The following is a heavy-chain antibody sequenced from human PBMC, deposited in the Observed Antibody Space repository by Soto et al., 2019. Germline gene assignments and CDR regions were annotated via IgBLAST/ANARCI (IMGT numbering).Heavy chain of an antibody. D-gene: IGHD5-18*01. CDR3: ARDVTEY. Sequence: ESGGGLVQPGGSLRLSCAASGFTFSTYSMNWVRQAPGKGLEWVSFITSGSSTIYYADSVKGRFTISRDNAKNSLYLQMNSLRDDDTAVYYCARDVTEYWGQGTLVTVSS. CDR2: ITSGSSTI. J-gene: IGHJ4*02. CDR1: GFTFSTYS. V-gene: IGHV3-48*02.